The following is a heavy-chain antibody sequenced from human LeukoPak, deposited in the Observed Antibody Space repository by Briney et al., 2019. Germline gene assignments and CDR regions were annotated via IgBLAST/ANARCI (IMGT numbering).Heavy chain of an antibody. V-gene: IGHV3-30*02. J-gene: IGHJ4*02. CDR1: GFTFSSYG. CDR2: IQYDGDNK. CDR3: AKRWDSTWSYFDL. Sequence: GGSLRLSCAASGFTFSSYGMHWVRQAPGKGLEWVAFIQYDGDNKYYADSVKGRFTISRDDSQNTLYLQMNSLTVEDTAVYYCAKRWDSTWSYFDLWGQGTLVTVSS. D-gene: IGHD1-26*01.